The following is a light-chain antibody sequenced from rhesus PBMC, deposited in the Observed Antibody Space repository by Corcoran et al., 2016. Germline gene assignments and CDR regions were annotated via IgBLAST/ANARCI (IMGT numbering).Light chain of an antibody. Sequence: DIQMTQSPSSLSASVGDRVTVTRRASQGIDKQLTWYQHKPGKVPPLLIYDASTVRPGVSLRFSGSGSGTYFTLTISSLQPEDVATYYCLQDYTTPYSFGQGTKVEIK. J-gene: IGKJ2*01. CDR3: LQDYTTPYS. V-gene: IGKV1-94*01. CDR2: DAS. CDR1: QGIDKQ.